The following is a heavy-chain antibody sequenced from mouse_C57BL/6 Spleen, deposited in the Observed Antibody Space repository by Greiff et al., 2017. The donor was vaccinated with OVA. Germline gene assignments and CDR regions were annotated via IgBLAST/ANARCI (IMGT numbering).Heavy chain of an antibody. V-gene: IGHV1-55*01. CDR1: GYTFTSYW. D-gene: IGHD5-1-1*01. CDR3: AKINCDYYAMDY. CDR2: ISPGSGST. J-gene: IGHJ4*01. Sequence: QVQLQQSGAELVKPGASVKKSCKASGYTFTSYWITWVKQRPGQGLEWIGDISPGSGSTNYNEKFKSKATLTVDTSSSTAYMQLSSLTSEDSAVYYCAKINCDYYAMDYWGQGTSVTVSS.